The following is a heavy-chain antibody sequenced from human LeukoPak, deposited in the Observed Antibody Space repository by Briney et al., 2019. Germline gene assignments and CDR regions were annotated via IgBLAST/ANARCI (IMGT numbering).Heavy chain of an antibody. CDR3: ARRGRHSQFDY. CDR2: IYYSGTT. D-gene: IGHD2-15*01. J-gene: IGHJ4*02. CDR1: GYSIRSGDY. V-gene: IGHV4-38-2*02. Sequence: SETLSLTCTVSGYSIRSGDYWGWIRQPPGKGLEWIGSIYYSGTTYYNPSLKSRVTISVDTSKNQFSLKLSSVTAADTAVYYCARRGRHSQFDYWGQGTLVTVSS.